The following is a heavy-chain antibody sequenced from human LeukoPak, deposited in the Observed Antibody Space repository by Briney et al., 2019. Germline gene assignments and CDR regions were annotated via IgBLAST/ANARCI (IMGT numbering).Heavy chain of an antibody. D-gene: IGHD6-19*01. CDR3: AKDVAVGGAFDI. V-gene: IGHV3-23*01. Sequence: GGSLRLSCAASGFTFSSYAMSWVRQAPGKGLEWVSAISGSGGSTYYADSVKGRFTISRDNSRNTLYLQMNSLRAEDTAVYYCAKDVAVGGAFDIWGQGTMVTVSS. CDR2: ISGSGGST. J-gene: IGHJ3*02. CDR1: GFTFSSYA.